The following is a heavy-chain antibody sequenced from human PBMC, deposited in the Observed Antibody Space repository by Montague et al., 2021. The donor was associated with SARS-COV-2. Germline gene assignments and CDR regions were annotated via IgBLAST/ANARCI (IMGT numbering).Heavy chain of an antibody. CDR3: ARDDPYCTNGVCYTGNRFDP. D-gene: IGHD2-8*01. J-gene: IGHJ5*02. CDR2: TYYRSKWYN. V-gene: IGHV6-1*01. Sequence: CAISRDSVSSNSAAWNWIRQSPSRGLEWLGRTYYRSKWYNDYAVSVKSRITINPDTSKNQFSLQLNSVTPEDTAVYYCARDDPYCTNGVCYTGNRFDPWGQGTLVTVSS. CDR1: RDSVSSNSAA.